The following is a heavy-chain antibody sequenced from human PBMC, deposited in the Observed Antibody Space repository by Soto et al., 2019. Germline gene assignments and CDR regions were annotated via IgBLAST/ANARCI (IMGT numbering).Heavy chain of an antibody. V-gene: IGHV4-30-2*01. CDR1: GGSISSGGYS. CDR3: ASADYGDYFDY. Sequence: QLQLQESGSGLVKPSQTLSLACAVSGGSISSGGYSWSWIRQPPGKGLEWIGYIYQSGNTYYNPSLKGRVTISVDRSKNQFSMKRSSVTAAYTAVYYCASADYGDYFDYWGQGTLVTVSS. CDR2: IYQSGNT. D-gene: IGHD4-17*01. J-gene: IGHJ4*02.